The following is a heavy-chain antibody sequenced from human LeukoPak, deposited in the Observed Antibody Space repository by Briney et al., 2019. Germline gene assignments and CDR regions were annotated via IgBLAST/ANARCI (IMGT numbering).Heavy chain of an antibody. V-gene: IGHV1-18*01. D-gene: IGHD1-26*01. J-gene: IGHJ6*02. CDR3: ARLVGATKVSETIGYYYYYGMDV. CDR1: GYTFTSYG. CDR2: ISAYNGNT. Sequence: GASVKVSCKASGYTFTSYGISWVRQAPGQGLEWMGWISAYNGNTNYAQKLQGRVTMTTDTSTSTAYMELRSPRSDDTAVYYCARLVGATKVSETIGYYYYYGMDVWGQGTTVTVSS.